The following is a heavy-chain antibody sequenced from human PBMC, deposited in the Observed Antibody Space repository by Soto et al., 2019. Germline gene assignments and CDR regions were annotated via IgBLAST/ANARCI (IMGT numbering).Heavy chain of an antibody. CDR3: ARQSTTHYYYYYMDV. J-gene: IGHJ6*03. Sequence: PGESLKISCKGSGYSFTSYWIGWVRQMPGKGLEWMGIIYPGDSDTRYSPSFQGQVTISADKSISTAYLQWSSLKASDTAMYYCARQSTTHYYYYYMDVWGKGTTVTVSS. V-gene: IGHV5-51*01. CDR2: IYPGDSDT. CDR1: GYSFTSYW.